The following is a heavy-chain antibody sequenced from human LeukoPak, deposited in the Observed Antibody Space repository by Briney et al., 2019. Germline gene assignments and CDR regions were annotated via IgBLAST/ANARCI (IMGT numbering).Heavy chain of an antibody. CDR1: GFTFSSYS. V-gene: IGHV3-15*01. CDR3: TTPADILTGYYYYYGMDV. D-gene: IGHD3-9*01. J-gene: IGHJ6*02. Sequence: GGSLRLSCAASGFTFSSYSMNWVRQAPGKGLEWVGRIKSKTDGGTTDYAAPVKGRFTISRDDSNNTLYLQMNSLKTEDTAVYYCTTPADILTGYYYYYGMDVWGQGTTVTVSS. CDR2: IKSKTDGGTT.